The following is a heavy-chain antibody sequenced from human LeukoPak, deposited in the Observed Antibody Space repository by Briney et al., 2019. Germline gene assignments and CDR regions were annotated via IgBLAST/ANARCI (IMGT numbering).Heavy chain of an antibody. CDR3: ARHRNSDWEKDGFDI. V-gene: IGHV5-51*01. J-gene: IGHJ3*02. CDR1: GYSFTSYR. D-gene: IGHD6-19*01. Sequence: GESLKISCEGSGYSFTSYRIGWVRQMPGKGLEWMGVIYPGNSDTRYSPSFQGQVTISADKSINTAYLQWSSLKASDTAMYYCARHRNSDWEKDGFDIWGQGTMVTVSS. CDR2: IYPGNSDT.